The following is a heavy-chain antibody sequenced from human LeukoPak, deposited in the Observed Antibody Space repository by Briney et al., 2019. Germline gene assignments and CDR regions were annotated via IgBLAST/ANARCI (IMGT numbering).Heavy chain of an antibody. V-gene: IGHV1-2*02. CDR2: INPHSGGT. CDR3: ARGVTARGLYYYMDI. Sequence: ASVKVSCKASGYTFTGYYIQWVRQAPGQGLEWMGWINPHSGGTNYAQEFQGRVTMTRDTSISTAYMELSSLRPDDTAVYSCARGVTARGLYYYMDIWGNGTTVTISS. CDR1: GYTFTGYY. J-gene: IGHJ6*03. D-gene: IGHD2-21*02.